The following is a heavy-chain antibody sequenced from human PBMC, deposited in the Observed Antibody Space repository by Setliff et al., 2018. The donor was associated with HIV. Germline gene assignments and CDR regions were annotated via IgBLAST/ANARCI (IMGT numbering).Heavy chain of an antibody. J-gene: IGHJ4*02. CDR2: ISRSGDTI. CDR3: ARDDWTCSDGTCFPITFDY. D-gene: IGHD2-15*01. V-gene: IGHV3-48*01. Sequence: GGSLRLSCAASGFTFSTYSMNWVRQAPGKGLEWVSYISRSGDTIDYADSVKGRFTISRDNAKNSVSLQMNSLRVEDTAVYYCARDDWTCSDGTCFPITFDYWGQGTLVTV. CDR1: GFTFSTYS.